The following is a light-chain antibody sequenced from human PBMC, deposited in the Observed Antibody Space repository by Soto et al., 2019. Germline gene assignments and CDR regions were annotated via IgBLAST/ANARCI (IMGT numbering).Light chain of an antibody. CDR2: RNT. J-gene: IGLJ3*02. CDR1: SSNVGSNY. V-gene: IGLV1-47*01. Sequence: QSVLTQPPSASGTPGQTVTISCTGSSSNVGSNYVYWYQQLPGAAPKLLIYRNTQRPSGVPDRFSGSKSGTAASPAISGLRSEDEADYYFAAWDASLSGPLFGGGTKLTVL. CDR3: AAWDASLSGPL.